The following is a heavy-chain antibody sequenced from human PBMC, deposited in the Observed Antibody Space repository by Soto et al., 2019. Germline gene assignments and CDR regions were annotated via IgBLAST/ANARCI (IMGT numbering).Heavy chain of an antibody. V-gene: IGHV1-18*01. CDR1: GYTFTSYG. J-gene: IGHJ4*02. Sequence: QVQLVQSGAEVKKPGASVKVSCKASGYTFTSYGISWVRQAPGQGLEWMGWISAYNGTTNYAQKLQGRVTMTTDTSTSTAYMEPRRPRSADTAVHYLARDPEIFDYGGQGTLVTVSS. CDR2: ISAYNGTT. CDR3: ARDPEIFDY.